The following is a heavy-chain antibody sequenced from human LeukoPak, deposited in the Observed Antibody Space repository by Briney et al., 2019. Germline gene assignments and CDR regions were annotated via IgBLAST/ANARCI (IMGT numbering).Heavy chain of an antibody. Sequence: PGGSLRLSCAASGFTFSSYSMNWVRQAPGKGLEWVSSISSSSSYIYYADSVKGRFTISRDNAKNSLYLQMTSLRAEDTAVYYCARRLDFAWLPINWFDPWGQGTLVTVSS. V-gene: IGHV3-21*01. D-gene: IGHD3-9*01. J-gene: IGHJ5*02. CDR3: ARRLDFAWLPINWFDP. CDR2: ISSSSSYI. CDR1: GFTFSSYS.